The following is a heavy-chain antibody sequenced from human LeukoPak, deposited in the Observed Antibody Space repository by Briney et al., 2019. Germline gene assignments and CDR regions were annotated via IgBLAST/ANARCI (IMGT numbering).Heavy chain of an antibody. CDR2: MNPNSGNT. CDR3: ARGRYSQYYHSSGYQSY. D-gene: IGHD3-22*01. CDR1: GYTFTSFD. V-gene: IGHV1-8*01. J-gene: IGHJ4*02. Sequence: ASVKVSCKASGYTFTSFDINWVRQATGQGLEWMGWMNPNSGNTGYAQKFEGRPTMTRNTSLSTAYMELSSLRSEDTAVYYCARGRYSQYYHSSGYQSYWGRGTLVTVSS.